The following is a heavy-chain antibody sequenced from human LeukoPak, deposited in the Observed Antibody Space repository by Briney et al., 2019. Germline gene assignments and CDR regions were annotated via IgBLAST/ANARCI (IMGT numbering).Heavy chain of an antibody. CDR2: IIPIFGTA. CDR3: ARGDFWSGYYY. CDR1: GYTFTSYD. D-gene: IGHD3-3*01. V-gene: IGHV1-69*13. Sequence: SVKVSCKASGYTFTSYDINWVRQAPGQGLEWMGGIIPIFGTANYAQKFQGRVTITADESTSTAYMELSSLRSEDTAVYYCARGDFWSGYYYWGQGTLVTVSS. J-gene: IGHJ4*02.